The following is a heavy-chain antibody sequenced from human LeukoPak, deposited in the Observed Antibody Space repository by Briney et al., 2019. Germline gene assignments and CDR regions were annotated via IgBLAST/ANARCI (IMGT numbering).Heavy chain of an antibody. J-gene: IGHJ4*02. CDR1: GGSISSSSYY. CDR2: IYYSGST. Sequence: SETLSLTCTVSGGSISSSSYYWGWIRQPPGKGLEWIGSIYYSGSTYYNPSLKSRVTISVDTSKNQFSLKLSTVTAADTAVYYCARLRTMPPNYCGQRTLVTVSS. D-gene: IGHD2-2*01. CDR3: ARLRTMPPNY. V-gene: IGHV4-39*01.